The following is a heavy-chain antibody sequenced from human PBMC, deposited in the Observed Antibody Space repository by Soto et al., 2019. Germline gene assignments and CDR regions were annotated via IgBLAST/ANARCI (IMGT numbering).Heavy chain of an antibody. D-gene: IGHD3-22*01. CDR2: IYYSGST. Sequence: QVQLQESGPGLVKPSQTLSLTCTVSGGSISSGDYYWSWIRQPPGKGLEWIGYIYYSGSTYYNPSLKSRVTISVDTSKNHFSMNLSSVTAADTAVYYCARYGSGGVVVPLDYWGLGTLVTVSS. J-gene: IGHJ4*02. V-gene: IGHV4-30-4*01. CDR3: ARYGSGGVVVPLDY. CDR1: GGSISSGDYY.